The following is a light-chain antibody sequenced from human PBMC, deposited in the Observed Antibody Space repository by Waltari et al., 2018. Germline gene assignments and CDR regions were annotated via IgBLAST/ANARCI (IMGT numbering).Light chain of an antibody. CDR1: QDISNS. CDR3: QQHDNLPLT. CDR2: DAS. J-gene: IGKJ5*01. V-gene: IGKV1-33*01. Sequence: DIQMTQSPPSLSASVGYRVTITCQASQDISNSLNWYQQKPGKAPKLLINDASNLQAGVPSRFSGSGSGTNFVFIISSVRPEDVATYYCQQHDNLPLTFGQGTRLEIK.